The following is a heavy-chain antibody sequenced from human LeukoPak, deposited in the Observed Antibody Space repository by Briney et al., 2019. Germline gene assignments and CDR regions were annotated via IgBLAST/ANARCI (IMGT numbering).Heavy chain of an antibody. CDR1: GFTFDDYA. V-gene: IGHV3-9*01. CDR2: ISWNSGSI. D-gene: IGHD6-19*01. J-gene: IGHJ5*02. CDR3: AKDREQWFSRGWFDP. Sequence: GGSLRLSCAASGFTFDDYAMHWVRQAPGKGLEWVSGISWNSGSIGYADSVKGRFTISRDNAKNSLYLQMNSLRAEDTALYYCAKDREQWFSRGWFDPWGQGTLVTVSS.